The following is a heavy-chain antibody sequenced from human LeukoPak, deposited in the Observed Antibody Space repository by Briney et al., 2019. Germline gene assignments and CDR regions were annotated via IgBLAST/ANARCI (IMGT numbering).Heavy chain of an antibody. J-gene: IGHJ4*02. V-gene: IGHV3-13*01. Sequence: GGSLRLSCAASGFTFSTYDMHWVRQATGEGLEWVSAIGTAGDIYYPGSVKGRFTISRDNAKNSLYLQMNSLRAEDTAVYYCARVSYYDSSGYFDFWGQGTLVTVSS. CDR1: GFTFSTYD. CDR2: IGTAGDI. CDR3: ARVSYYDSSGYFDF. D-gene: IGHD3-22*01.